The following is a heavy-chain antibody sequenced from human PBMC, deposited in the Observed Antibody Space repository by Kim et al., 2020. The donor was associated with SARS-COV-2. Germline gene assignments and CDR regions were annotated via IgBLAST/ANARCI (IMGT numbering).Heavy chain of an antibody. CDR2: IWYDGSNK. Sequence: GGSLRLSCAASGFTFSSYGMHWVRQAPGKGLEWVAVIWYDGSNKFYAESVKGRFTISRDNSKNTLYLQMNSLRAEDTAVYNCARDPNSGYYYFDYWGQGTRVPVSS. D-gene: IGHD3-22*01. CDR1: GFTFSSYG. V-gene: IGHV3-33*01. J-gene: IGHJ4*02. CDR3: ARDPNSGYYYFDY.